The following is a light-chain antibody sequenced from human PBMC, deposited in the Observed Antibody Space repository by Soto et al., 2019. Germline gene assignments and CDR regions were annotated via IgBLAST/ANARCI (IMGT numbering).Light chain of an antibody. CDR3: QQYGSSLGT. J-gene: IGKJ5*01. CDR2: GAS. Sequence: EIVLTQSPGTLSLSPGERATLSCRASQSVSSNYLAWYQQKPGAPPRLLIYGASSRATGIPDRCSGSGSGTDFTLTINRLEPEDFAVYYCQQYGSSLGTFGQGTRLEIK. CDR1: QSVSSNY. V-gene: IGKV3-20*01.